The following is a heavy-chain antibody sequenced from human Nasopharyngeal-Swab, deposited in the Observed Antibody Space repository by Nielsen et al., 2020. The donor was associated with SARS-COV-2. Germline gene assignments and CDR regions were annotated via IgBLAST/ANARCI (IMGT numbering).Heavy chain of an antibody. D-gene: IGHD3-22*01. CDR2: IKQDGSEK. CDR3: ARSLYYYYDSSGYSL. V-gene: IGHV3-7*01. CDR1: GFTFSSYW. J-gene: IGHJ4*02. Sequence: GGSLRLSCAASGFTFSSYWMSWVRQAPGKGLEWVANIKQDGSEKYYADSVKGRFTISRDNAKNSLYLQMNSLRAEDTAVYYCARSLYYYYDSSGYSLWGQGTLVTVSS.